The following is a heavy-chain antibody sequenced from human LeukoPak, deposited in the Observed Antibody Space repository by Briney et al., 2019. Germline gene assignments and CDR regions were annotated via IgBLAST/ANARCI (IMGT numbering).Heavy chain of an antibody. CDR3: GRGDPDY. CDR2: INQAGSDK. V-gene: IGHV3-7*01. Sequence: GGSLRLSCEVSGFSFTSYWMNWVRQAPGKGLEWVANINQAGSDKYYVDSVKGRFTIFRDNARNSLYLQMNSLRAEDTAVYYCGRGDPDYWGQGTLVTVSS. CDR1: GFSFTSYW. J-gene: IGHJ4*02.